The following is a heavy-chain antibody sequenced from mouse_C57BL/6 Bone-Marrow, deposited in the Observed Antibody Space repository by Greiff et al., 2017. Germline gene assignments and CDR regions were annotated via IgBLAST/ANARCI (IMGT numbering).Heavy chain of an antibody. CDR2: IDPSDCYT. CDR3: ASEGGYYDFDY. Sequence: QVQLQQPGAELVRPGTSVKLSCKASGYTFTSYWMHWVKQRPGQGLEWIGVIDPSDCYTNYNQKFKGKATLTVDTSSSTAYMQLSSLTSADSAVYYCASEGGYYDFDYWGQGTTLTVSS. D-gene: IGHD2-3*01. J-gene: IGHJ2*01. CDR1: GYTFTSYW. V-gene: IGHV1-59*01.